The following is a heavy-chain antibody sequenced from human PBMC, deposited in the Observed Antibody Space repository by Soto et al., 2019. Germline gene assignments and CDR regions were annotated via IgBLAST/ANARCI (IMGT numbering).Heavy chain of an antibody. Sequence: PGGSLRLSCVTSGFTFSRNTMNWVRQAPGKGLEWVASITSSGSYVYYADSVKGRFSASRDNAKNSLSLQMDSLRPDDTAIYFCVKDEGIEAMDVWGQGTTLTLSS. D-gene: IGHD3-3*02. V-gene: IGHV3-21*01. CDR2: ITSSGSYV. CDR1: GFTFSRNT. J-gene: IGHJ6*02. CDR3: VKDEGIEAMDV.